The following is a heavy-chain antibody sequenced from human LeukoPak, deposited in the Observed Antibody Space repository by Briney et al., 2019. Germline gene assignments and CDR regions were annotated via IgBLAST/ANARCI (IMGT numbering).Heavy chain of an antibody. CDR3: ARGRFTVTTYTFDY. Sequence: GGSLRLSCAASGFTFSNFGMNWVRQAPGKGLEWVSSISSSGNYKYYSDSVKGRFTISRDNAKNSLYLQMNSLRAEDTAIYYCARGRFTVTTYTFDYWGQGTLVTVSS. J-gene: IGHJ4*02. D-gene: IGHD4-17*01. CDR1: GFTFSNFG. V-gene: IGHV3-21*01. CDR2: ISSSGNYK.